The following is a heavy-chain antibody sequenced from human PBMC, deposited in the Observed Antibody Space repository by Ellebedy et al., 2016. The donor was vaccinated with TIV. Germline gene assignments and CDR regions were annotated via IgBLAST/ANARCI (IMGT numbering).Heavy chain of an antibody. D-gene: IGHD1-26*01. CDR3: ARGRSYSPTY. CDR1: GFTFSNYA. Sequence: GESLKISXAASGFTFSNYAMNWVRQAPGKGLEWVAFISYDGNNKYYADSVKGRFTLSRDNSKNTLYLEMNSLRAEDTAVYYCARGRSYSPTYWGQGTLVTVSS. J-gene: IGHJ4*02. V-gene: IGHV3-30*04. CDR2: ISYDGNNK.